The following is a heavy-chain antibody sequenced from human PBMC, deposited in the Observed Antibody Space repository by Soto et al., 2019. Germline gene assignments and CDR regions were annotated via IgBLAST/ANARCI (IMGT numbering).Heavy chain of an antibody. V-gene: IGHV4-39*01. CDR2: IYYSGST. D-gene: IGHD6-19*01. J-gene: IGHJ4*02. CDR1: GGSISSSSYY. CDR3: AGLNSSGWYGRLHYFDY. Sequence: SETLSLTCTVSGGSISSSSYYWGWIRQPPGKGLEWIGSIYYSGSTYYNPSLKSRVTISVDTSKNQFSLKLSSVTAADTAVYYCAGLNSSGWYGRLHYFDYWGQGTLVTVSS.